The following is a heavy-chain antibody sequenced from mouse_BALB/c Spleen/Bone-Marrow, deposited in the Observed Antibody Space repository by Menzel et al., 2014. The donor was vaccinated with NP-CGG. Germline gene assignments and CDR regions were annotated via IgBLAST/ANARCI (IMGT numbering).Heavy chain of an antibody. Sequence: EVQGVESGPELVKPGASVKISCKASGYSFTGFFLNWVMQSRGKSLEWIGRINPYNGDIFYNPKFEGKATLTVDKSSSKAHMELRSLASEDSAVYYCARVYDYDAWFAYWGQGTLVTVSA. CDR2: INPYNGDI. D-gene: IGHD2-4*01. CDR3: ARVYDYDAWFAY. CDR1: GYSFTGFF. V-gene: IGHV1-20*02. J-gene: IGHJ3*01.